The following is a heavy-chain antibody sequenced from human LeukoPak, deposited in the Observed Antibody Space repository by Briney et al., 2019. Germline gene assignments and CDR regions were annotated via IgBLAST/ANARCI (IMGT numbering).Heavy chain of an antibody. CDR1: GNTFTGYY. Sequence: ASVKASCKVSGNTFTGYYMHWVRQAPGQGLEWMGRINPNSGATNYAEKFQDRVTMTKDTSISTAFMELSGLRPDDTAVYYCARDTTIFGVVLGFDYWGQGTLVTVSS. J-gene: IGHJ4*02. D-gene: IGHD3-3*01. CDR3: ARDTTIFGVVLGFDY. V-gene: IGHV1-2*02. CDR2: INPNSGAT.